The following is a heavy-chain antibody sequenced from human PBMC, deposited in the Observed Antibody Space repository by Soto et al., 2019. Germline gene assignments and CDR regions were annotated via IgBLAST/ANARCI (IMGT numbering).Heavy chain of an antibody. J-gene: IGHJ5*02. CDR3: ARHGSIGGRRNWFDT. V-gene: IGHV5-51*01. CDR1: GYSFSSYW. CDR2: IYPGDSDT. D-gene: IGHD6-6*01. Sequence: PGESLKISCKGSGYSFSSYWIGWVRQMPRKGLEWMGIIYPGDSDTRYSPSFQGQVTISADKSITTAYMQWSSLKASDTGIYYCARHGSIGGRRNWFDTWGQGIQVTVSS.